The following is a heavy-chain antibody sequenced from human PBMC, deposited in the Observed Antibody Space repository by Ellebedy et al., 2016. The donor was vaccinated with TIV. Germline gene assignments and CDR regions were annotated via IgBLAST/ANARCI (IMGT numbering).Heavy chain of an antibody. CDR2: INQDGSDK. J-gene: IGHJ3*02. CDR3: ATDGSYGDYLSPTHAFVI. Sequence: GESLKISCAASGFTFSSYWMSWVRQPPGKGLEWVANINQDGSDKYYVEYVRGRFTIPRDNAKNSLYPHMNSLRVEDTAVYYCATDGSYGDYLSPTHAFVIWGQGTMVTVSS. D-gene: IGHD4-17*01. V-gene: IGHV3-7*01. CDR1: GFTFSSYW.